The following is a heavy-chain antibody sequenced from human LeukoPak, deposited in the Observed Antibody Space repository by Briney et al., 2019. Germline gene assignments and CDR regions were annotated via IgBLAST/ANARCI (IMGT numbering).Heavy chain of an antibody. CDR2: INPNSGGT. V-gene: IGHV1-2*06. D-gene: IGHD6-13*01. J-gene: IGHJ6*03. CDR3: SREEQQLVLSEAYYYRDV. Sequence: ASVKVSCKASGYTFTGYYMHWVRQAPGQGLEWMGRINPNSGGTNHAQKFQGRVTMTRDTSISTAYMELSRLRSDDTAVYYWSREEQQLVLSEAYYYRDVWGEGTRVSVS. CDR1: GYTFTGYY.